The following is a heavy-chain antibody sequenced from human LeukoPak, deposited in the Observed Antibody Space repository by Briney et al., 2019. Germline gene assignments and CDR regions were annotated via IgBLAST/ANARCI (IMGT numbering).Heavy chain of an antibody. Sequence: SVKVSCKASGGTFSSYAISWVRQAPGQGLEWMGGIIPIFGTANYAQKFQGRVTITADESTSTAYMELSSLRSEDTAVYYCARGGLTIFGVVSGVFDYWGQGTLVTVSS. CDR3: ARGGLTIFGVVSGVFDY. V-gene: IGHV1-69*13. CDR1: GGTFSSYA. CDR2: IIPIFGTA. J-gene: IGHJ4*02. D-gene: IGHD3-3*01.